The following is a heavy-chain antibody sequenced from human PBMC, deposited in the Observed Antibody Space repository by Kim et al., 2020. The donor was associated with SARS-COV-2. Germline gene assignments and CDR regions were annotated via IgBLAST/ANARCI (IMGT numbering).Heavy chain of an antibody. CDR3: AKCLYSYGSDALDI. D-gene: IGHD5-18*01. V-gene: IGHV3-23*01. CDR1: GFTFSNYA. J-gene: IGHJ3*02. Sequence: GGSLRLSCAASGFTFSNYAMNWVRQAPGKGLEWVSSIRGGGANPNYADSVKGRFTISRDNSKNTLYLQMNSLTGDDTAVYYCAKCLYSYGSDALDIWGLGTLVTVSS. CDR2: IRGGGANP.